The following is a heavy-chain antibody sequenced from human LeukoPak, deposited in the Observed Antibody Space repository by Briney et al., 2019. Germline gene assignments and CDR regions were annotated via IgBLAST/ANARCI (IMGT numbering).Heavy chain of an antibody. V-gene: IGHV3-53*01. CDR1: GFTVSSNS. CDR3: ARRWFGDPF. D-gene: IGHD3-10*01. CDR2: IYTTGNT. Sequence: GGSLRLSCTVSGFTVSSNSMSWVRQAPGKGLEWVSFIYTTGNTHNSDSVKGRFTISRDSSKNTLYLQMNSLRAEDTAVYYCARRWFGDPFGGKGTTVTISS. J-gene: IGHJ6*04.